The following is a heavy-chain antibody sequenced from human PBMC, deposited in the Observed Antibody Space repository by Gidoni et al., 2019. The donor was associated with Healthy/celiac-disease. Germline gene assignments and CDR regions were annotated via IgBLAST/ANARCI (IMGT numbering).Heavy chain of an antibody. D-gene: IGHD2-2*01. CDR2: ISSSGSTI. V-gene: IGHV3-48*03. CDR1: GFTFSSYE. CDR3: ARDKGYCSSTSCRTTYYYYGMDV. Sequence: EVQLVESGGGLVQPGGSLRLSCAASGFTFSSYEMNWVRPAPGKGLEWVSYISSSGSTIYYADSVKGRFTISRDNAKNSLYLQMNSLRAEDTAVYYCARDKGYCSSTSCRTTYYYYGMDVWGQGTTVTVSS. J-gene: IGHJ6*02.